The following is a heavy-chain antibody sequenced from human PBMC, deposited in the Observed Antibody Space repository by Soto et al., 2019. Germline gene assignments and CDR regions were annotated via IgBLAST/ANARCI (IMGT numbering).Heavy chain of an antibody. D-gene: IGHD2-2*02. CDR3: AKSPRVVPGAIRYLDY. Sequence: GGSLRLSCAASGFTFSSYAMSWVRQAPGKGLEWVSAISGSAGSTYYADSAKGRFTISRDNSKNTLYLQMNSLRADDTAVYHCAKSPRVVPGAIRYLDYWGQGTLVTVSS. V-gene: IGHV3-23*01. CDR2: ISGSAGST. J-gene: IGHJ4*02. CDR1: GFTFSSYA.